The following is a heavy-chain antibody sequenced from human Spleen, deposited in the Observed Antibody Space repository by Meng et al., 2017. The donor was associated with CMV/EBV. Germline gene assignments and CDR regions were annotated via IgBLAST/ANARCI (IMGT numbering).Heavy chain of an antibody. CDR3: ARSTVSIAAADAFDY. V-gene: IGHV3-30-3*01. CDR2: ISYDGSNK. D-gene: IGHD6-13*01. Sequence: QVQLVESGGGVVQPGRSLRLSCAASGFTFSSYAMHWVRQAPGKGLEWVAVISYDGSNKYYADSVKGRFTISRDNSKNTLYLQMNSLRAEDTAVYYCARSTVSIAAADAFDYWGPGTMVTVS. CDR1: GFTFSSYA. J-gene: IGHJ4*02.